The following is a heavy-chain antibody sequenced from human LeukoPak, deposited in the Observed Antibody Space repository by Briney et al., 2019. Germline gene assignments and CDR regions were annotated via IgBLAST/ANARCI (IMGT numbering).Heavy chain of an antibody. CDR3: ASHNSGWYNYYMDV. CDR2: FYQSGST. D-gene: IGHD6-19*01. V-gene: IGHV4-38-2*01. J-gene: IGHJ6*03. CDR1: DYSITSGDY. Sequence: PSETLSLTCVVSDYSITSGDYWAWIRQPPGKGLEWIGSFYQSGSTNYNPSLKSRVTISVDTSKNQFSLQLTSVTAADTAVYYCASHNSGWYNYYMDVWGAGTTVTVSS.